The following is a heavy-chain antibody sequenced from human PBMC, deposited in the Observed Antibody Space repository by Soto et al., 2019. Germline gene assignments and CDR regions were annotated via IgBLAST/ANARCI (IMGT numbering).Heavy chain of an antibody. Sequence: EVQLLESGGGLVQPAGSLRLSCAASGFTFTNYAMGWVRQAPGKGLEWVSVVSSGGSTYYADSATGRFTVSRDNSKNTLSLQMNSLRAEDTAVYYCAKRRGAGGHFDYWGQGALVTVSS. CDR2: VSSGGST. CDR3: AKRRGAGGHFDY. V-gene: IGHV3-23*01. CDR1: GFTFTNYA. D-gene: IGHD2-15*01. J-gene: IGHJ4*02.